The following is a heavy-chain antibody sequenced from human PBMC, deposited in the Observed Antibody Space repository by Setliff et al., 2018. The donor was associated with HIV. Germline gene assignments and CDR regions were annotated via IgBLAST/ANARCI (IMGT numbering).Heavy chain of an antibody. V-gene: IGHV1-18*01. CDR3: ARDLRPARNFWSDYYATGGGREAA. J-gene: IGHJ5*02. D-gene: IGHD3-3*01. CDR2: ISAYNRNT. CDR1: GYTFTSYG. Sequence: ASVKVSCKASGYTFTSYGISWVRQAPGQGLEWMGWISAYNRNTNYAQSLQGRVTMTTDTSTSTAYMELRSLRSDDTALYYCARDLRPARNFWSDYYATGGGREAAWGKGTLVTVSS.